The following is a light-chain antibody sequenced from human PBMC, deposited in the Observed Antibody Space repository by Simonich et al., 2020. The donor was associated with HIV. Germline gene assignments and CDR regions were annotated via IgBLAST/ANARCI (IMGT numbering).Light chain of an antibody. J-gene: IGKJ3*01. CDR2: WAS. V-gene: IGKV4-1*01. CDR1: QSVLYSSNNKNF. CDR3: QQANSFPFT. Sequence: DIVMTQSPDSLAVSLGERATINCKSSQSVLYSSNNKNFLAWYQQKPGQPPKLLIYWASTRESGVPDRFSGSGSGTDFTLTISSLQPEDSAIYYCQQANSFPFTFGPGTKVEIK.